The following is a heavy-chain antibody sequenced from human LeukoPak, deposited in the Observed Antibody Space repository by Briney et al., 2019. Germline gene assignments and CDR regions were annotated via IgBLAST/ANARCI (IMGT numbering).Heavy chain of an antibody. CDR3: ARSASGYLMVDY. CDR1: GGSISSYY. V-gene: IGHV4-59*08. J-gene: IGHJ4*02. Sequence: SETLSLTCTVSGGSISSYYWSWIRQPPGKGLEWIGYIYYSGSTNYNPSLKSRVTISVDTPKNQFSLKLSSVTAADTAVYYCARSASGYLMVDYWGQGTLVTVSS. D-gene: IGHD3-22*01. CDR2: IYYSGST.